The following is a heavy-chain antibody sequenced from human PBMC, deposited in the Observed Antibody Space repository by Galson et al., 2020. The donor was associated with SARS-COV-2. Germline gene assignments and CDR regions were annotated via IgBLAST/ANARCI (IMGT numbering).Heavy chain of an antibody. D-gene: IGHD4-17*01. V-gene: IGHV4-30-2*01. CDR3: ARLHYGEYAPEAFDI. CDR1: GTSISSGSYS. CDR2: TSHSGVT. J-gene: IGHJ3*02. Sequence: SETLSLTCAVSGTSISSGSYSWNWIRQPPGKGLEWFGYTSHSGVTYYNPSLKSRFTISGDRSKNQFSLRLSSVTAADTAVYYCARLHYGEYAPEAFDIWGPGTRVTVAS.